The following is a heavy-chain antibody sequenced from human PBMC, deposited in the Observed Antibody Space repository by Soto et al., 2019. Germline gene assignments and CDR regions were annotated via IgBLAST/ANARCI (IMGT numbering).Heavy chain of an antibody. J-gene: IGHJ6*02. CDR3: ARYRTPITMVRGAQAYYYGMDV. CDR2: IIPIFGTA. Sequence: GASVKVSCKASGGTFSSYAISWVRQAPGQGLEWMGGIIPIFGTANYAQKFQGRVTITADESTSTAYMELSSLRSEDTAVYYCARYRTPITMVRGAQAYYYGMDVWGQGTTVTVSS. D-gene: IGHD3-10*01. V-gene: IGHV1-69*13. CDR1: GGTFSSYA.